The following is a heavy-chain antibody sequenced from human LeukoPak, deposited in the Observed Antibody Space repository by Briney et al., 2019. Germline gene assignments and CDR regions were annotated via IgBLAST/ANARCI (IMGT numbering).Heavy chain of an antibody. CDR2: MNPNSGNT. CDR1: GYTFTSYD. V-gene: IGHV1-8*01. D-gene: IGHD3-10*01. CDR3: ARGRGANGSGSYWRAFDI. J-gene: IGHJ3*02. Sequence: ASVKVSCKASGYTFTSYDINWVRQATGQGLEWMGWMNPNSGNTGYAQKFQGRVTMTRNTSISTAYMELSSLRSEDTAVYYCARGRGANGSGSYWRAFDIWGQGTMVTVSS.